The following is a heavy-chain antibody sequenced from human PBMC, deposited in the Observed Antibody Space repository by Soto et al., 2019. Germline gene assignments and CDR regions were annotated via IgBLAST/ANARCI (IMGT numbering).Heavy chain of an antibody. J-gene: IGHJ4*02. Sequence: GGSLRLSCAASGFTFAYYAMSWVRQAPGKGLEWVSAISASGGTTYFADSVKGRFAISRDTSKNTLYLQMNSLRAEDTAVYYCARAGYCADGLCYSGPFDYWGQGTLVTVSS. CDR3: ARAGYCADGLCYSGPFDY. CDR1: GFTFAYYA. D-gene: IGHD2-15*01. V-gene: IGHV3-23*01. CDR2: ISASGGTT.